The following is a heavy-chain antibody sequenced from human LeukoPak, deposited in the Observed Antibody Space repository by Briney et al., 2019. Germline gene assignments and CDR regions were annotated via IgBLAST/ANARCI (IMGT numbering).Heavy chain of an antibody. Sequence: PVTSLRLSCTAPGYTFSDYGMHSVRHAPGKGLERLSVISYNRVVKFYATSVKGRLTISRDNSKNTMYLQMNNLADEDTAVYYCSKNAAVLTSSIAASSHEYWGPGTLVTVSS. J-gene: IGHJ4*02. CDR3: SKNAAVLTSSIAASSHEY. V-gene: IGHV3-30*18. CDR1: GYTFSDYG. CDR2: ISYNRVVK. D-gene: IGHD6-25*01.